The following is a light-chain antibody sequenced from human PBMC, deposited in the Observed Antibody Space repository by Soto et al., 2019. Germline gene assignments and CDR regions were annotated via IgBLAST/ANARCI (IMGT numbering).Light chain of an antibody. Sequence: DIVMTQSPATLSVSPGERATRSCRASQSVNTNLAWYQQKPGQAPRLLISDASTRATGIPARFSGSGSGTEFTLTISSLQSEDFAVYYCQQYNNWPQLTFGGGTKVDI. J-gene: IGKJ4*01. CDR1: QSVNTN. V-gene: IGKV3-15*01. CDR3: QQYNNWPQLT. CDR2: DAS.